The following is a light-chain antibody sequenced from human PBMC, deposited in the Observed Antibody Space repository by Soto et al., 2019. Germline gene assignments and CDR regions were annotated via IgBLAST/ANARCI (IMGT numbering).Light chain of an antibody. Sequence: QSALTQPASVSGSPGQSITISCTGTSSDVGGHNYVSWYQQHPGKAPKNMIYEVNNGPSGVSDRFSGSKSGNTASLTISGLQAEDEAYYYCCSSGGSPTYVFGTGTKVTVL. CDR3: CSSGGSPTYV. V-gene: IGLV2-14*01. J-gene: IGLJ1*01. CDR2: EVN. CDR1: SSDVGGHNY.